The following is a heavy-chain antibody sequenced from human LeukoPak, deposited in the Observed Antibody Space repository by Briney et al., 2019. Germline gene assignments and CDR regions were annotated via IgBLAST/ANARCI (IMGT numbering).Heavy chain of an antibody. J-gene: IGHJ4*02. D-gene: IGHD3-10*01. CDR3: ARAGGSGRPRFDY. CDR1: GGSISSYY. V-gene: IGHV4-59*01. Sequence: SETLSLTCTVSGGSISSYYWSWIRQPPGKGLEWIGYINYSESTNYNPSLKSRVTISVDTSKNQFSLKLSSVTAADTAVYYCARAGGSGRPRFDYWGQGTLVTVSS. CDR2: INYSEST.